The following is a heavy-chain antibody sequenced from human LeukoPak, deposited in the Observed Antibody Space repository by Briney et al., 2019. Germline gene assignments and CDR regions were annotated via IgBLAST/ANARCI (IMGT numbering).Heavy chain of an antibody. CDR3: ARDSILPGLAAAGPFDY. Sequence: GGSLRLSCAASGFTFSSYAMHWVRQAPGMGLEWVAVISYDGSNKYYADSVKGRFTISRDNSKNTLYLQMNSLRAEDTAVYYCARDSILPGLAAAGPFDYWGQGTLVTVSS. D-gene: IGHD6-13*01. V-gene: IGHV3-30*04. J-gene: IGHJ4*02. CDR2: ISYDGSNK. CDR1: GFTFSSYA.